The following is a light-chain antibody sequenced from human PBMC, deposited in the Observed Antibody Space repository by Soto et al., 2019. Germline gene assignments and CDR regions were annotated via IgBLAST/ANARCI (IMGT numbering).Light chain of an antibody. V-gene: IGKV3-20*01. Sequence: EIALTQSPGTLSLSPGERATLSCRASQSVSSRSLAWYQQKPGQAPRLLIYGASSRATGIPDRFSGSGSGTDFTLIISRLEPADFAVYYCQQYITSPVTFGQGTKLEIK. CDR1: QSVSSRS. CDR3: QQYITSPVT. CDR2: GAS. J-gene: IGKJ2*01.